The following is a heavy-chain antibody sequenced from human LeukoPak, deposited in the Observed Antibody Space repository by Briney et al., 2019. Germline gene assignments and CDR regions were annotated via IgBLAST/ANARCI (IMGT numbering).Heavy chain of an antibody. D-gene: IGHD6-19*01. CDR2: ISAYNGNT. CDR3: ARFGLGKHIEVAGIPFDI. V-gene: IGHV1-18*01. J-gene: IGHJ3*02. Sequence: ASVKVSCKASGNTFTSYAITWVRQAPGQGLEWMGWISAYNGNTNYAQKLQGRVTMTTDTSTSTAYMELRSLRSDDTALYYCARFGLGKHIEVAGIPFDIWGQGTMVTVSS. CDR1: GNTFTSYA.